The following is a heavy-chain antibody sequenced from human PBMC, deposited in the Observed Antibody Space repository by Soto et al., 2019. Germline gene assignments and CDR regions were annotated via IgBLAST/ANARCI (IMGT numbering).Heavy chain of an antibody. CDR2: IWYDGSNK. D-gene: IGHD3-10*01. CDR1: GFTFMSDG. V-gene: IGHV3-33*01. CDR3: ARDYDYYGSGSRYGMDV. J-gene: IGHJ6*02. Sequence: GGPLTLSCAASGFTFMSDGMHWVREAPGKGLEWGAVIWYDGSNKYYADSVKGRFTISRDNSKNTLYLQMNSLRAEDTAVYYCARDYDYYGSGSRYGMDVWGQGTTVTVSS.